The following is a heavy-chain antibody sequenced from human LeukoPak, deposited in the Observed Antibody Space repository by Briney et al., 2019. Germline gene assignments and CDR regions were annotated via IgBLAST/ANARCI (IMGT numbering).Heavy chain of an antibody. Sequence: GGSLRLSCAASGFTFSSYAMSWVRQAPGKGLEWVSAISGSGGSTYYADSAKGRFTISRDNSKNTLYLQMNSLRAEDTAVYYCAKDMGYCSSTSCLKFDYWGQGTLVTVSS. CDR1: GFTFSSYA. D-gene: IGHD2-2*01. CDR2: ISGSGGST. CDR3: AKDMGYCSSTSCLKFDY. V-gene: IGHV3-23*01. J-gene: IGHJ4*02.